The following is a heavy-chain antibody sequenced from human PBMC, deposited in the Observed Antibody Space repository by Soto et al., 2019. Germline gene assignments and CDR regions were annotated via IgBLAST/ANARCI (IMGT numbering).Heavy chain of an antibody. J-gene: IGHJ4*02. CDR3: ARATLVEWELLTTLGVDY. D-gene: IGHD1-26*01. CDR2: INAGNGNT. CDR1: GYTFTSYA. Sequence: QVQLVQSGAEVKKPGASVKVSCKASGYTFTSYAMHWVRQAPGQRLEWMGWINAGNGNTKYSQKFQGRVTITRDTSASTAYMELSSLRSEDTAVYYCARATLVEWELLTTLGVDYWGQGTLVTVSS. V-gene: IGHV1-3*01.